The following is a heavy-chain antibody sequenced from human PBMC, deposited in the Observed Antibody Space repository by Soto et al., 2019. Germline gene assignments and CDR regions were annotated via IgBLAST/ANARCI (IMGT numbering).Heavy chain of an antibody. CDR2: ISWDSGSI. D-gene: IGHD3-3*01. Sequence: EVQLVESGGGLVQPGRSLRLSCVASGFTFDDYAMHWVRQVPGKGLEWVEGISWDSGSIGYAGSVKGRCTISRDNAKNSLYLQMNSLRTEDTALYYCVKKVTIFGGITHDAFDIWGQGTMVTVSS. J-gene: IGHJ3*02. CDR1: GFTFDDYA. V-gene: IGHV3-9*01. CDR3: VKKVTIFGGITHDAFDI.